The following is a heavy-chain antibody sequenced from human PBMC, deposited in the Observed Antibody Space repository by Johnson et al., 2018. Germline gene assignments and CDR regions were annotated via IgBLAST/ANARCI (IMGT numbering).Heavy chain of an antibody. D-gene: IGHD3-22*01. CDR1: GFTFSSYG. V-gene: IGHV3-33*01. J-gene: IGHJ3*02. Sequence: QVQLLESGGGVVQPGRSLRLSCAASGFTFSSYGMHWVRLAPGKGLEWVAVLWYDGSNKYYADSVKGRFTISRDNSKNTLYLQMNSLRAEDTGVYYCARDLNYDSREGAFDIWGQGTMVTVSS. CDR2: LWYDGSNK. CDR3: ARDLNYDSREGAFDI.